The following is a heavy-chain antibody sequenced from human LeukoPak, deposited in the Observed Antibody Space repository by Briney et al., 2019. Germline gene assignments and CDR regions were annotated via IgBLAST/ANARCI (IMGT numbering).Heavy chain of an antibody. D-gene: IGHD3-10*01. CDR1: GFTFSSYA. V-gene: IGHV3-23*01. CDR2: ISGSGGST. Sequence: GGSLRLSCAASGFTFSSYAMSWVRQAPGKGLEWVSAISGSGGSTYYADSVKGRFTISRDNSKNTLYLQMNSVRAEDPAVYYGAKGEITMVRGVTTDYWGQGPLVTVSS. J-gene: IGHJ4*02. CDR3: AKGEITMVRGVTTDY.